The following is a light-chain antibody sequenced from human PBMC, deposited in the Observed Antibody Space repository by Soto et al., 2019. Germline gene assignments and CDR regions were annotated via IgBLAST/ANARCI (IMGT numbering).Light chain of an antibody. Sequence: EIVLTQSPGTLSLSPVERATLSCRASQSVSSSYLAWYQHKPGQAPRLLISGASTRATGIPARFSGSGSGTEFALTITSLRPEDFATYYCQQTFTSPITFGQGTRLEIK. CDR2: GAS. CDR1: QSVSSSY. CDR3: QQTFTSPIT. V-gene: IGKV3-20*01. J-gene: IGKJ5*01.